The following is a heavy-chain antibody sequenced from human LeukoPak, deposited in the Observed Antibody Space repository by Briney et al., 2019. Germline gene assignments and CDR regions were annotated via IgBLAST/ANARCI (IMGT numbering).Heavy chain of an antibody. CDR1: GYTFTSYG. J-gene: IGHJ1*01. V-gene: IGHV1-2*02. CDR3: AREPRYYDSSGYYSEYFQH. Sequence: ASVKVSCKASGYTFTSYGISWVRQAPGQGLEWMGWINPNSGGTNYAQKFQGRVTMTRDTSISTAYMELSRLRSDDTAVYYCAREPRYYDSSGYYSEYFQHWGQGTLVTVSS. CDR2: INPNSGGT. D-gene: IGHD3-22*01.